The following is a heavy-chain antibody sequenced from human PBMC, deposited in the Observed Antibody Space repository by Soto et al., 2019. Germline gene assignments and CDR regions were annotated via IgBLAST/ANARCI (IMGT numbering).Heavy chain of an antibody. CDR1: GVTFNKYA. CDR2: ITGSGGLA. V-gene: IGHV3-23*01. Sequence: EVQLLESGGDFVQPGGSLRLSCAVSGVTFNKYAMSWVRLPPGKGPEWVSAITGSGGLAYYADSVKGRFSISRDNSKNILFLQMTRLKDEDSATNYGAKGDYGGNSPYWYFDLWGRGTRVMVSS. J-gene: IGHJ2*01. CDR3: AKGDYGGNSPYWYFDL. D-gene: IGHD3-16*01.